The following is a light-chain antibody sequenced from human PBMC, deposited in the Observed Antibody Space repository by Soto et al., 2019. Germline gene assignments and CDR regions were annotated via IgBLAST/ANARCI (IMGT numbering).Light chain of an antibody. CDR1: QSISSW. Sequence: DIQMTQSPSTLSASVGDRVTITCRASQSISSWLAWYQQKPGKAPKLLIYKASTLESGVPSRLSGSGSGTEFTLNISGLQPDDFATYYCQQYNTHWGYIFGQGTKLDIK. V-gene: IGKV1-5*03. CDR3: QQYNTHWGYI. J-gene: IGKJ2*01. CDR2: KAS.